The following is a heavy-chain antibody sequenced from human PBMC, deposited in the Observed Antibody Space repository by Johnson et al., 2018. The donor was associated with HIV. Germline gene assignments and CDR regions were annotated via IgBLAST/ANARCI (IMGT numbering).Heavy chain of an antibody. Sequence: VQLVESGGGLVQPGGSLRLSCAASGFTFSDYYMNWIRQAPGKGLEWVSYISSSGSTIYYADSVKGRFTISRDNAKNSLYLQMNSLRAEDTAVYYCARDGPYYDSSGYYYGTVFYAFDIWGQGTMVIVSS. CDR1: GFTFSDYY. D-gene: IGHD3-22*01. CDR2: ISSSGSTI. V-gene: IGHV3-11*04. J-gene: IGHJ3*02. CDR3: ARDGPYYDSSGYYYGTVFYAFDI.